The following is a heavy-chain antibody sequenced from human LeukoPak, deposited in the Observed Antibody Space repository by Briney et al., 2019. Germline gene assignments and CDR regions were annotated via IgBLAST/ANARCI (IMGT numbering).Heavy chain of an antibody. CDR1: GFTFSSHW. D-gene: IGHD2-21*01. J-gene: IGHJ4*02. CDR2: INQDGSEK. V-gene: IGHV3-7*01. CDR3: ARDHQTPGVVFDY. Sequence: PGGSLRLSCAASGFTFSSHWMSWVRQAPGKGLEWVANINQDGSEKYYADSVKGRFTISRDNGKNSLHLQMNSLRADDTALYYCARDHQTPGVVFDYWGQGALVTVSS.